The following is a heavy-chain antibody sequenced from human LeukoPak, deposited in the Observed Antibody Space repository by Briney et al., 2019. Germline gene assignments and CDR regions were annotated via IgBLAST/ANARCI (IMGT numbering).Heavy chain of an antibody. J-gene: IGHJ4*02. Sequence: GSVEVSCKASGYTFTGYYMHWVRQAPGQGLEWMGRINPNSGGTNYAQKFQGRVTMTRDTSISTAYMELSRLRSDDTAVYYCARGLLHWNYYDSSGSAEISCWGQGTLVTVSS. CDR2: INPNSGGT. V-gene: IGHV1-2*06. D-gene: IGHD3-22*01. CDR1: GYTFTGYY. CDR3: ARGLLHWNYYDSSGSAEISC.